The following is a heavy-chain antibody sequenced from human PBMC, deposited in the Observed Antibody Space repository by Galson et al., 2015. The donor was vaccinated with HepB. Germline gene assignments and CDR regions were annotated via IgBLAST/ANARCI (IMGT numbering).Heavy chain of an antibody. CDR2: ISYDGTRR. J-gene: IGHJ4*02. D-gene: IGHD1-26*01. CDR3: ARDRIRETFDY. Sequence: SLRLSCAASGFSFSTYAMDWVRQAPGKGLEWVAAISYDGTRRFYADSVKGRFTISRDNSENTLYLAMNSLGVDDMAVYYCARDRIRETFDYWGQGTLVTVSS. V-gene: IGHV3-30*01. CDR1: GFSFSTYA.